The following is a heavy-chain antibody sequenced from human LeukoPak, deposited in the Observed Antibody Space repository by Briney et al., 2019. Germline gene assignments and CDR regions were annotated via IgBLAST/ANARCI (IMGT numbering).Heavy chain of an antibody. V-gene: IGHV3-21*01. Sequence: GESLRLSCAASGFTFSSYTMTWVRQAPGKGLEWVSSISRSGDYIFYADSVRGRFTISRDNAKNSLYLQLTSLRAEDTAVYYCAKDRLVGGSDRHPLDYRGPGTLVTVSS. D-gene: IGHD1-26*01. CDR3: AKDRLVGGSDRHPLDY. J-gene: IGHJ4*02. CDR2: ISRSGDYI. CDR1: GFTFSSYT.